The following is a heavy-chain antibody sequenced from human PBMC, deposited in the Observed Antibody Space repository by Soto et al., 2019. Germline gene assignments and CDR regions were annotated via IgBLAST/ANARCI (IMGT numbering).Heavy chain of an antibody. J-gene: IGHJ5*02. D-gene: IGHD6-19*01. CDR1: GGSISSYY. V-gene: IGHV4-59*01. CDR3: ARVGVGGWYLESWFDP. Sequence: SETLSLTCTVSGGSISSYYWSWIRQPPGKGLEWIGYIYYSGSTNYNPSLKSRVTISVDTSKNQFSLKLSSVTAADTAVYYCARVGVGGWYLESWFDPWGQGTLVTVSS. CDR2: IYYSGST.